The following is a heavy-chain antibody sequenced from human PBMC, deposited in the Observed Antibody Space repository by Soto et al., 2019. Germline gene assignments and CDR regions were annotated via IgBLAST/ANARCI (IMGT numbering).Heavy chain of an antibody. Sequence: TLALTCSVSGGSVNSGGYYGGWVRQHPGKGLEWIAYMYHSGSTYFNPSLRSRVAISVDTSKNQVSLILRSVTAADTAVYYCARVRGFAREFDYWGQGMLVTVSS. V-gene: IGHV4-31*03. CDR2: MYHSGST. CDR1: GGSVNSGGYY. J-gene: IGHJ4*02. CDR3: ARVRGFAREFDY.